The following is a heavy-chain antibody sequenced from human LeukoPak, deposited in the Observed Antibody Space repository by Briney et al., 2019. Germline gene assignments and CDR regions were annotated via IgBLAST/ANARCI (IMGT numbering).Heavy chain of an antibody. CDR2: IYYSGST. CDR1: GYSISSYY. D-gene: IGHD3-3*01. V-gene: IGHV4-59*01. J-gene: IGHJ5*02. Sequence: SETLSLTCTVSGYSISSYYWSWIRQPPGKGLEWIGYIYYSGSTNYNPSLKSRVTISVDTSKNQFSLKLSSVTAADTAVYYCARWYYDFWSGYYTGIGWFDPWGQGTLVTVSS. CDR3: ARWYYDFWSGYYTGIGWFDP.